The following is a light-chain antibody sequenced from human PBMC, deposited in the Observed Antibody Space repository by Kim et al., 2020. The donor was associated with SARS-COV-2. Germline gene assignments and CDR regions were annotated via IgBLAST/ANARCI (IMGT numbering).Light chain of an antibody. CDR1: NSNIVNNY. Sequence: QSVLTQPPSVSAAPGQRVTISCSGNNSNIVNNYVSWYQQLPGTAHKLLIYDNNKRPSGIPDRFSGSKSGTSATLGITGLQTGDEADYYCGTWDSSLSARVFGGGTQLTVL. J-gene: IGLJ3*02. V-gene: IGLV1-51*01. CDR2: DNN. CDR3: GTWDSSLSARV.